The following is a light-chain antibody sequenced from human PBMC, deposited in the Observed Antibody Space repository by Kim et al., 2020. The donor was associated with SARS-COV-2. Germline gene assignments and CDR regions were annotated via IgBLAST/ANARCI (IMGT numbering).Light chain of an antibody. V-gene: IGLV1-44*01. CDR1: GSNIGSNP. J-gene: IGLJ1*01. CDR3: AAWDDSLNAKV. Sequence: GQRVTISCSGSGSNIGSNPLDWYQQLPGTAPKLLIYNNNERPSGVPDRFSGSRSGTSASLAISGLHSADEADFYCAAWDDSLNAKVFGSGTTVTVL. CDR2: NNN.